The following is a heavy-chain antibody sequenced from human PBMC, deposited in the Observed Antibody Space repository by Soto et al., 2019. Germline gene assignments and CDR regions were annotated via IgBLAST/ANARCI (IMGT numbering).Heavy chain of an antibody. CDR2: ISSSGSHI. J-gene: IGHJ6*02. V-gene: IGHV3-21*02. CDR3: ARDQQHIDV. D-gene: IGHD1-1*01. Sequence: EEQLVESGGGLVTPGGSLRLSCAASGFTFSFYSFNWVRQAPGKGLEWVSSISSSGSHIYYADSVKGRFTISRDNAKSLLYLKMNSLRAEDTAVYYCARDQQHIDVWGQGTAVTVSS. CDR1: GFTFSFYS.